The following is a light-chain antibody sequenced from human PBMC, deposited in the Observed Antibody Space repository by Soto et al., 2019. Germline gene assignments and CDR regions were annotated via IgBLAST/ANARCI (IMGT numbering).Light chain of an antibody. CDR3: QQYGSSLLT. Sequence: EIALTQSPGTLSLSPGERATLSCRASQSVSSSYLAWYQQEPGQAPRLLIYGASSRATGIPDRFSGSGSGTDFTLTISRLEPEDFAVYYCQQYGSSLLTFGGGTKVDIK. V-gene: IGKV3-20*01. CDR2: GAS. J-gene: IGKJ4*01. CDR1: QSVSSSY.